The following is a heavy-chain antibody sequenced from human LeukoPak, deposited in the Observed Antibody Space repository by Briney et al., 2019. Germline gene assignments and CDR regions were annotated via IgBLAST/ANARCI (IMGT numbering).Heavy chain of an antibody. D-gene: IGHD5-12*01. CDR3: ARGTKIRGYSGYDYGYYFDY. CDR1: GYTFTSYD. Sequence: ASVEVSCKASGYTFTSYDINWVRQATGQGLEWMGWMNPNSGNTGYAQKFQGRVTMTRNTSISTAYMELSSLRSEDTAVYYCARGTKIRGYSGYDYGYYFDYWGQGTLVTVSS. CDR2: MNPNSGNT. V-gene: IGHV1-8*01. J-gene: IGHJ4*02.